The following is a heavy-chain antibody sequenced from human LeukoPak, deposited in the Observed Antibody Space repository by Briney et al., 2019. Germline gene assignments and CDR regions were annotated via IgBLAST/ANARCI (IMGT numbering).Heavy chain of an antibody. Sequence: GGSLRLSCAASGFTFSSYSMNWVRQAPGKGLEWVSSISSSSSYIYYADSVKGRFTISRDNAKNSLYLQMSSLRAEDTAVYYCARGGANTYYYYGMDVWGQGTTVTVSS. CDR3: ARGGANTYYYYGMDV. CDR2: ISSSSSYI. V-gene: IGHV3-21*01. CDR1: GFTFSSYS. J-gene: IGHJ6*02.